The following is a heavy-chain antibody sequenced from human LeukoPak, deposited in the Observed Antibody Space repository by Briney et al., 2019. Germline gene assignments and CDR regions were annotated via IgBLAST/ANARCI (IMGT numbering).Heavy chain of an antibody. J-gene: IGHJ5*02. CDR1: GFTFSSYA. V-gene: IGHV3-23*01. CDR3: AKDVKATVTLNWFDP. CDR2: ISGSGGST. D-gene: IGHD4-17*01. Sequence: PGGSLRLSCAASGFTFSSYAMSWVRQAPGKGLEWVSAISGSGGSTYYADSVKGRFTISRDNSKNTLYLQMNSLRAEDTAVYYCAKDVKATVTLNWFDPWGQGTLVTVSS.